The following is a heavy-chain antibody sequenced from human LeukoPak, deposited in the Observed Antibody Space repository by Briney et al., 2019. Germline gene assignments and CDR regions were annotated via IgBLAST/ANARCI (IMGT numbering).Heavy chain of an antibody. CDR2: IYPGDSDT. D-gene: IGHD3-3*01. CDR1: GYTFSSCW. CDR3: ARQNDFRLDY. J-gene: IGHJ4*02. V-gene: IGHV5-51*01. Sequence: GESLKISCKGSGYTFSSCWIGWVRQMPGKGLEWMGIIYPGDSDTRYSPSLQGQVTISVDTSIGTAYLQWSSLKASDTAIYYCARQNDFRLDYWGQGTLVTVSS.